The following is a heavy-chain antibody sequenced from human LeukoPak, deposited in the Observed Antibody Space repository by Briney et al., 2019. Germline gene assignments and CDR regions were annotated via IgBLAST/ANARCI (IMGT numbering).Heavy chain of an antibody. V-gene: IGHV3-23*01. CDR3: AKDFYDSSGSRYDY. Sequence: GGSLRLSCAATGFTFGTYAMSWVRQAPGKGLEWISAISGSGGSTYYADSVKGRFTISRDNSKNTLYLQMNSLRAEDTAVYYCAKDFYDSSGSRYDYWGQGTLVTVSS. CDR2: ISGSGGST. CDR1: GFTFGTYA. J-gene: IGHJ4*02. D-gene: IGHD3-22*01.